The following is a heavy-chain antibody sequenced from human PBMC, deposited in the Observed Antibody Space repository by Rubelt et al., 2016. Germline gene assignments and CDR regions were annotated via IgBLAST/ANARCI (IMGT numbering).Heavy chain of an antibody. CDR2: VFPGDSDT. Sequence: EVQLVQSGAEVKKPGESLKISCKGSGYSFTAYWIGWVRQMPGKGLEWMGIVFPGDSDTKYGPSIQGQVTISADKSVSTASLQWKSLKASDTAMYYCARVSSSGRYEFDLWGQGTLGTVSS. J-gene: IGHJ4*02. V-gene: IGHV5-51*03. CDR3: ARVSSSGRYEFDL. CDR1: GYSFTAYW. D-gene: IGHD6-19*01.